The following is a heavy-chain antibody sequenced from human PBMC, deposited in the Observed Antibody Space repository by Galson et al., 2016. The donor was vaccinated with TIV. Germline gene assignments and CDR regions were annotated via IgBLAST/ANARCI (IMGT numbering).Heavy chain of an antibody. CDR2: IYWDDDK. D-gene: IGHD3-10*01. CDR3: ARRGYYHDSGQLDY. Sequence: PALVKPTQTLTLTCTFSGFSLRTGGVAVGWIRQPPGKALEWLALIYWDDDKRYSPSLKSRLTIAKDTSKNQVVLTMTNMEPVDTATYFCARRGYYHDSGQLDYWGQGTLVTVSS. V-gene: IGHV2-5*02. CDR1: GFSLRTGGVA. J-gene: IGHJ4*02.